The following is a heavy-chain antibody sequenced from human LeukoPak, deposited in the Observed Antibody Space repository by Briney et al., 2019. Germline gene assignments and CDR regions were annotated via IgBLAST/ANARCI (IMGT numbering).Heavy chain of an antibody. D-gene: IGHD3-10*01. J-gene: IGHJ4*02. CDR2: IWYDGSNK. Sequence: GGSLRLSCAASGFTFGSYGMHWVRQAPGKGLEWVAVIWYDGSNKYYADSVKGRFTISRDNSKNTLYLQMNSLRAEDTAVYYCAKADGSGSYSDFWGQGTLVTVSS. CDR1: GFTFGSYG. CDR3: AKADGSGSYSDF. V-gene: IGHV3-33*06.